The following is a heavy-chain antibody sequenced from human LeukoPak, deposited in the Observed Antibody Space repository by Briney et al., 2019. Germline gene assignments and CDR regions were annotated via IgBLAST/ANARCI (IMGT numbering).Heavy chain of an antibody. V-gene: IGHV4-31*03. J-gene: IGHJ5*02. CDR1: GGSISSGGYY. CDR3: ARAKKSSGWYVNWFDP. Sequence: SETLSLTCTVSGGSISSGGYYWSWIRQYPGKGLEWIGYIFYSGNTYYNPSLRSRVTISLGTSKNQFSLKLSSVTAADTAVYYCARAKKSSGWYVNWFDPWGQGTLVTVSS. D-gene: IGHD6-19*01. CDR2: IFYSGNT.